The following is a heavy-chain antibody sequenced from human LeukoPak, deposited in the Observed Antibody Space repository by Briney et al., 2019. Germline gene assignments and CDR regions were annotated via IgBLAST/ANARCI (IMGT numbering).Heavy chain of an antibody. CDR2: ISWNSGSI. J-gene: IGHJ4*02. V-gene: IGHV3-9*01. Sequence: GGSLRLSCAASGFTFDDYAMHWVRQAPGKGLEWVSGISWNSGSIGYADSVKGRFTISRDNAKNSLYLQMNSLRAEDTALYYCAKDMVAVAGTAGGFDYWGQGTLVTVSS. D-gene: IGHD6-19*01. CDR1: GFTFDDYA. CDR3: AKDMVAVAGTAGGFDY.